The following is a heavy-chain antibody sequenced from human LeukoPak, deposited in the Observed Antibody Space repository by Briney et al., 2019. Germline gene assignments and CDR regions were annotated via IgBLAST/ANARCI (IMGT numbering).Heavy chain of an antibody. CDR2: ISAYNGNT. CDR1: GYTFTSYG. J-gene: IGHJ4*02. D-gene: IGHD6-13*01. V-gene: IGHV1-18*01. Sequence: ASVKVSCKASGYTFTSYGISWVRQAPGQGLEWMGWISAYNGNTNYAQKLQGRVTMTTDTSTSTAYMELRSLRSDDTAVYYCARANRYSSSWYYPWRVGYFDYWGQGTLVTVSS. CDR3: ARANRYSSSWYYPWRVGYFDY.